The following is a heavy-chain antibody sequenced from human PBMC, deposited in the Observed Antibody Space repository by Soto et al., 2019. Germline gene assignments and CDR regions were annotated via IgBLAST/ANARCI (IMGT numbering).Heavy chain of an antibody. D-gene: IGHD6-19*01. Sequence: LRLSCAASGFTFSSYGMHWVRQAPGKGLEWVAVISYDGSNKYYADSVKGRFTISRDNSKNTLYLQMNSLRAEDTAVYYCAKAGIAVAGTSRHYYYGMDVWGQGTTVTVSS. CDR1: GFTFSSYG. CDR2: ISYDGSNK. V-gene: IGHV3-30*18. J-gene: IGHJ6*02. CDR3: AKAGIAVAGTSRHYYYGMDV.